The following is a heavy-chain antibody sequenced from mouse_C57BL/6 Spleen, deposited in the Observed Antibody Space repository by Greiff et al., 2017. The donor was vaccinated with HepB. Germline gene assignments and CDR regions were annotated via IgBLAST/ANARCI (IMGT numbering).Heavy chain of an antibody. D-gene: IGHD2-4*01. CDR1: GYTFTSYW. CDR3: ARKDDYDWFAY. Sequence: QVQLQQPGAELVRPGSSVKLSCKASGYTFTSYWMDWVKQRPGQGLEWIGNIYPSDSETHHNQKFKDKATLTVDKSSSTAYMQLSSLTSEDSAVYYCARKDDYDWFAYWGQGTLVTVSA. CDR2: IYPSDSET. J-gene: IGHJ3*01. V-gene: IGHV1-61*01.